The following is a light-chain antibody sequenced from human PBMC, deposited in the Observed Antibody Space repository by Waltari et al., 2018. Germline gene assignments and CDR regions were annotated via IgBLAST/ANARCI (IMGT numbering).Light chain of an antibody. CDR2: AAS. CDR1: QGISSY. CDR3: QQLNSYPRGLFT. Sequence: IQLTQSPSSLSASVGDRVTITCRASQGISSYLAWYQQKPGKAPKLLIYAASTLQSGGPSMFSGSGAGTDFTLTISSLQPEDFATYYCQQLNSYPRGLFTFGPGTKVDIK. V-gene: IGKV1-9*01. J-gene: IGKJ3*01.